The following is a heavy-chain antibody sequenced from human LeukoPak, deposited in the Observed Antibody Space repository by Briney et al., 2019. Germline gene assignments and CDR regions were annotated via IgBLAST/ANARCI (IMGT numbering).Heavy chain of an antibody. D-gene: IGHD3-22*01. Sequence: ASVKVSCKAPGYTFTSYGISWVRQAPGQGLEWMGWISAYNGNTNYAQKLQGRVTMTTDTSTSTAYMELRSLRSDDTAVYYCARDQWADSSGYYDAFDIWGQGTMVTVSS. V-gene: IGHV1-18*01. J-gene: IGHJ3*02. CDR3: ARDQWADSSGYYDAFDI. CDR2: ISAYNGNT. CDR1: GYTFTSYG.